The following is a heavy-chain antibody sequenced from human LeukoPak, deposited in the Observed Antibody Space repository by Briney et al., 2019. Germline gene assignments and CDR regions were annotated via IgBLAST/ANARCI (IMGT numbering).Heavy chain of an antibody. D-gene: IGHD3-16*02. Sequence: PGGSLRLSCAVSGFTLSDYGMHWVRQAPGKGLEWVAVRSYDGSKKYYADSVKGRFTISRDNSKNTLYLQMSSLRVEDTAVYYCARARGGNHRYPFDLWGQGTLVTVSS. J-gene: IGHJ4*02. CDR1: GFTLSDYG. CDR2: RSYDGSKK. CDR3: ARARGGNHRYPFDL. V-gene: IGHV3-30*03.